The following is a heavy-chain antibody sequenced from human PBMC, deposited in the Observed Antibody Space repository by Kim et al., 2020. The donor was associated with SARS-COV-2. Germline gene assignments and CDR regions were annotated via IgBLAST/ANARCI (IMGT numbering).Heavy chain of an antibody. CDR1: GFTFSTYY. Sequence: GGSLRLSCAASGFTFSTYYMRWVRQAPGKGLEWVSNIKQNGSYKYYVDSVKGRFTISRDNAKNSLYLQMNSLRAEDTAVYYCARDLVGPHSNPMDVWGQGTTVTVSS. V-gene: IGHV3-7*01. CDR3: ARDLVGPHSNPMDV. CDR2: IKQNGSYK. D-gene: IGHD2-15*01. J-gene: IGHJ6*02.